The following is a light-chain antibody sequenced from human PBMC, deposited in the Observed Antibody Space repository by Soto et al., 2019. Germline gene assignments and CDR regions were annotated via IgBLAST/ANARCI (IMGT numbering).Light chain of an antibody. V-gene: IGKV1-6*01. CDR3: LQDYSYPYT. J-gene: IGKJ2*01. CDR1: QGIRND. Sequence: AIQMTQSPSSLSASVGDRVTITCRASQGIRNDLGWYQQKPGKAPSLLICAASYLQSGVPSRFSGSGSGTDFTLTISGLQTEDFATYYCLQDYSYPYTFGQGTKLEIK. CDR2: AAS.